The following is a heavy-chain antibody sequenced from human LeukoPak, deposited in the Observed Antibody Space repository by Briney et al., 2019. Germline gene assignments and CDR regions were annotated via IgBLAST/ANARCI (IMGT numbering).Heavy chain of an antibody. Sequence: GGSLRLSCAASGFTVSNNYMSWVRQTPGKGLEWVSVTYVGGSAYYADSVKGRFTISGGSSKNTLYLQMNSLRAEDTAVYYCARLKIDGTHFDYWGQGTLVTVSS. J-gene: IGHJ4*02. V-gene: IGHV3-53*01. CDR1: GFTVSNNY. CDR3: ARLKIDGTHFDY. D-gene: IGHD3-9*01. CDR2: TYVGGSA.